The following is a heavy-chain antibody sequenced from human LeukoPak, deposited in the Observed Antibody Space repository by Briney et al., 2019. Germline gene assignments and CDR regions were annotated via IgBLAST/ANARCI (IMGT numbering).Heavy chain of an antibody. CDR3: ARDRTSMQVDMDV. CDR2: IYIGGST. CDR1: GFTVSTNY. D-gene: IGHD2-8*01. Sequence: GGSLRLSCVVSGFTVSTNYMSWVRQAPGKGLECVSVIYIGGSTAYADSVKGRFTISKDNSKNMVYLHMNNVRPEDTAVYYCARDRTSMQVDMDVWGQGTTVTVSS. J-gene: IGHJ6*02. V-gene: IGHV3-66*01.